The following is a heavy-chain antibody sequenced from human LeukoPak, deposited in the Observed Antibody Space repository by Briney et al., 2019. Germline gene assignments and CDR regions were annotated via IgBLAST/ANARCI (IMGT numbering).Heavy chain of an antibody. Sequence: PGRSLRLSCAASGFTFSDYYMSWIRQAPGKGLEWVSYISSSGTTIYYADSVKGRFTISRDNAKNSLYLQMNSLRAEDTAVYYCARESYYYDSSGYYVYYFDYWGQGTLVTVSS. J-gene: IGHJ4*02. CDR2: ISSSGTTI. CDR1: GFTFSDYY. CDR3: ARESYYYDSSGYYVYYFDY. V-gene: IGHV3-11*01. D-gene: IGHD3-22*01.